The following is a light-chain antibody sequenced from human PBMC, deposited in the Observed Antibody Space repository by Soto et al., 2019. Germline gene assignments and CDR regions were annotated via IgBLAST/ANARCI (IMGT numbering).Light chain of an antibody. J-gene: IGKJ4*01. Sequence: EIVLPQSPATLSLSPGARATLSCGASQSVSSNYIAWYQQKPCLAPRLLIYDASSRATGIPDRFSGSGSGTDSTLTISRLEPEDLAVDYCQQYGSSPLYFGGGTKVEIK. CDR1: QSVSSNY. V-gene: IGKV3D-20*01. CDR3: QQYGSSPLY. CDR2: DAS.